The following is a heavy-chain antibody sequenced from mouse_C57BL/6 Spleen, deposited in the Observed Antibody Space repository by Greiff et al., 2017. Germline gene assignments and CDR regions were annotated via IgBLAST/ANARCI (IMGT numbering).Heavy chain of an antibody. V-gene: IGHV5-16*01. CDR2: INYDGSST. Sequence: EVHLVESEGGLVQPGSSMKLSCTASGFTFSDYYMAWVRQVPEKGLEWVANINYDGSSTYYLDSLKSRFIISRDNAKNILYLQMSSLKSEDTATYYCARENEGYYFDYWGQGTTLTVSS. J-gene: IGHJ2*01. CDR1: GFTFSDYY. CDR3: ARENEGYYFDY.